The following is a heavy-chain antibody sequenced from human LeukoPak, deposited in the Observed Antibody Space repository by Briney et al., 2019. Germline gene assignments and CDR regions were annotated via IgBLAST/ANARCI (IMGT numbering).Heavy chain of an antibody. CDR1: GYTFTSYG. D-gene: IGHD3-10*01. V-gene: IGHV1-18*01. Sequence: ASVKVSCKASGYTFTSYGITWVRQAPGQGLEWVGWINTYNGNAKYAETLQGRVTMTTDTSTSTAYMELRSLRSDDTAVYYCARKNYYGSGSPFDYWGQGTLVTVSS. CDR3: ARKNYYGSGSPFDY. J-gene: IGHJ4*02. CDR2: INTYNGNA.